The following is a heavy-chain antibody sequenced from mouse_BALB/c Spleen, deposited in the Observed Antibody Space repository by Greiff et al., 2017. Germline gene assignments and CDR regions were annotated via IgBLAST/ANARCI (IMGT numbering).Heavy chain of an antibody. J-gene: IGHJ4*01. CDR1: GYAFSSYW. CDR2: IYPGDGDT. CDR3: ARSGMITGAMDY. D-gene: IGHD2-4*01. Sequence: QVQLQQSGAELVRPGSSVKISCKASGYAFSSYWMNWVKQRPGQGLEWIGQIYPGDGDTNYNGKFKGKATLTADKSSSTAYMQLNSLTSEDSAVYFCARSGMITGAMDYWGQGTSVTVSS. V-gene: IGHV1-80*01.